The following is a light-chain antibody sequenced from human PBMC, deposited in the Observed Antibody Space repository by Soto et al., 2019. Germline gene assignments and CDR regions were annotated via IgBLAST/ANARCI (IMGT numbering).Light chain of an antibody. J-gene: IGLJ3*02. V-gene: IGLV2-14*01. Sequence: QSALTLPASVSGSPGQSITIYCSGTSSDVGGYGYVSWYQQHPGKAPKLMIYEVSNRPSGVSDRFSGSKSANTASLTISGLQAEDEADYYCSSYTTSTTWVFGGGTKVTVL. CDR1: SSDVGGYGY. CDR2: EVS. CDR3: SSYTTSTTWV.